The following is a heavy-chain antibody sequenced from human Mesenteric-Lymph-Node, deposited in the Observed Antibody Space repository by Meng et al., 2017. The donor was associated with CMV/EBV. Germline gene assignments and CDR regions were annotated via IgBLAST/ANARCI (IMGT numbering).Heavy chain of an antibody. Sequence: QVQLHQWGVGLLKPSETLSVTCAAYGGSFSGYYWNWIRQSPEKGLEWIGEINHSGSTTYNPSFTSRIIISVDTSTNQISLNMSSVTAADTAVYYCARGSSYDILTGYFDYWGQGALVTVSS. J-gene: IGHJ4*02. CDR3: ARGSSYDILTGYFDY. D-gene: IGHD3-9*01. V-gene: IGHV4-34*01. CDR2: INHSGST. CDR1: GGSFSGYY.